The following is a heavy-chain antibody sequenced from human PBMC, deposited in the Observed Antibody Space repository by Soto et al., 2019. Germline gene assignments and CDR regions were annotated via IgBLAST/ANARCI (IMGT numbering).Heavy chain of an antibody. Sequence: QVQLVESGGGVVQPGRSLRLSCAASGFTFSSYAMHWVRQAPGKGLEWVAVISYDGSNKYYADSVKGRFTISRDNSKNTLYLQMNSLRVEDTAVYYCARGVLVPAAIVYYYGMDVWGQGTTVTVSS. V-gene: IGHV3-30-3*01. J-gene: IGHJ6*02. CDR2: ISYDGSNK. D-gene: IGHD2-2*02. CDR1: GFTFSSYA. CDR3: ARGVLVPAAIVYYYGMDV.